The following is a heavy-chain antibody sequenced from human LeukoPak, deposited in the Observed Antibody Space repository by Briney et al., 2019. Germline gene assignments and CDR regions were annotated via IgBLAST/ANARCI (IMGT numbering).Heavy chain of an antibody. CDR3: ALYCSGGSCYSMGGAFDI. Sequence: GGSLRLSCAASGFTFRRYDTSWVRQAPGKGLEGVSAISGNGDSTYYVDSVKGWFTISRDNSKNTLYLQMNSLRAEDTAVYYCALYCSGGSCYSMGGAFDIWGQGTVVTVSS. D-gene: IGHD2-15*01. J-gene: IGHJ3*02. CDR1: GFTFRRYD. V-gene: IGHV3-23*01. CDR2: ISGNGDST.